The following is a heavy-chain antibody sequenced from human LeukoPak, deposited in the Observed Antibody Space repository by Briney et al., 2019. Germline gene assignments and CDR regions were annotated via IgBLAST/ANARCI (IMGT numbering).Heavy chain of an antibody. J-gene: IGHJ4*02. D-gene: IGHD1-26*01. CDR2: IGTRSNPI. CDR1: GFSFSDFY. V-gene: IGHV3-11*01. Sequence: GGSLRLSCAASGFSFSDFYMSWIRQAPGMGLEWISYIGTRSNPIYYADSVKGRFTTSRDDAKNSLYLQMDSLRDEDTAVYFCAREARGSGRDFDYWGQGILVTVSS. CDR3: AREARGSGRDFDY.